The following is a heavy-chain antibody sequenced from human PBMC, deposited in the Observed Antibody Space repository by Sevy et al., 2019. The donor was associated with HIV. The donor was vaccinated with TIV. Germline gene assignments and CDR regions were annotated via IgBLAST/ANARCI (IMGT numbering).Heavy chain of an antibody. Sequence: GGSLRLSCAASGFTFSNYAMSWVRQAPGKGLEWVSAISGGGGNTYSAGSLRGRFTISRDSSRNTLYLQMNSLRAEDTAVYYCAKTYSSSWSDFDYWGPGTLVTVSS. CDR2: ISGGGGNT. V-gene: IGHV3-23*01. CDR3: AKTYSSSWSDFDY. CDR1: GFTFSNYA. J-gene: IGHJ4*02. D-gene: IGHD6-13*01.